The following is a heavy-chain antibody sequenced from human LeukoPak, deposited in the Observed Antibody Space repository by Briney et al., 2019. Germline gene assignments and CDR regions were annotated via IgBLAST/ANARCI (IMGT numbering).Heavy chain of an antibody. J-gene: IGHJ3*02. D-gene: IGHD6-13*01. Sequence: SETLFLTCTVSGGSISSNGYYWGWIRQPPGKGLEWIGSFYYTGSTFYSPSLKSRVTISVDTSKNQFSLKLRSVTAADTAVYYCARDASGIAAAHAFDIWGQGTMVTVSS. CDR1: GGSISSNGYY. CDR2: FYYTGST. V-gene: IGHV4-39*02. CDR3: ARDASGIAAAHAFDI.